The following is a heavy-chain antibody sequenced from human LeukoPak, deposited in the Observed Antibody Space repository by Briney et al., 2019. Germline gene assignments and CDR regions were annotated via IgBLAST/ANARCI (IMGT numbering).Heavy chain of an antibody. CDR3: ARDGNIVVVPAATYYYYYGMDV. CDR1: GYTFTSYG. D-gene: IGHD2-2*01. J-gene: IGHJ6*02. Sequence: ASVKVSCKASGYTFTSYGINWVRQAPGQGLEWMGWISAYNGNTNYAQKLQGRVTMTTDTSTSTAYMEPRSLRSDDTAVYYCARDGNIVVVPAATYYYYYGMDVWGQGTTVTVSS. CDR2: ISAYNGNT. V-gene: IGHV1-18*01.